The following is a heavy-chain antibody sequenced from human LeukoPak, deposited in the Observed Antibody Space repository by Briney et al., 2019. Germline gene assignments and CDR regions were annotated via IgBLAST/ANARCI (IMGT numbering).Heavy chain of an antibody. CDR2: IWYDGSNK. V-gene: IGHV3-33*06. Sequence: GGSLRLSCAASGFTFSSYGMHCVRQAPGKGLEWVAVIWYDGSNKYYVDSVKGRFTISRDNSKNTLFLQMSSLRAEGTAVYYCAKGLNGYGSGSYSHLDAFDIWGQGTMVTVSS. J-gene: IGHJ3*02. D-gene: IGHD3-10*01. CDR1: GFTFSSYG. CDR3: AKGLNGYGSGSYSHLDAFDI.